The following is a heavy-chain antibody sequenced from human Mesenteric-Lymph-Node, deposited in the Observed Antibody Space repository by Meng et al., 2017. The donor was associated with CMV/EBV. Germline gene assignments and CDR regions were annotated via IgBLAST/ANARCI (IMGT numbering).Heavy chain of an antibody. CDR2: INWNGGST. CDR3: AKSPPTRNLWIRSSWYPPDY. V-gene: IGHV3-20*04. J-gene: IGHJ4*02. CDR1: GFTLSSYW. Sequence: GESLKISCPASGFTLSSYWMHWVRQAPGKGLEWVSGINWNGGSTGYADSVKGRFTISRDNAKNSLYLQMNSLRAEDTALYYCAKSPPTRNLWIRSSWYPPDYWGQGTLVTVSS. D-gene: IGHD6-13*01.